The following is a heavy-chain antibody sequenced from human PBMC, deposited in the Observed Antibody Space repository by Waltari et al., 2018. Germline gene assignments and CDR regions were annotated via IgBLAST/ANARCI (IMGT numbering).Heavy chain of an antibody. Sequence: QVQLVQSGAEVKKPGSSVKVSCKASGGTFSSYAISWVRQAPGQGLEWMGGIIPIVGTANYAQKVQGRVTITADESTSTAYMELSSLRSEDTAVYYCARDQRPHYYDSSGMLSVYNWFDPWGQGTLVTVSS. J-gene: IGHJ5*02. CDR1: GGTFSSYA. D-gene: IGHD3-22*01. V-gene: IGHV1-69*01. CDR3: ARDQRPHYYDSSGMLSVYNWFDP. CDR2: IIPIVGTA.